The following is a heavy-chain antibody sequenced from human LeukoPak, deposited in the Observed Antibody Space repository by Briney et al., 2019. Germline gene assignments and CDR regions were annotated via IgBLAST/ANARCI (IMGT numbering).Heavy chain of an antibody. V-gene: IGHV1-2*02. Sequence: ASVKVSCKASGYTFTGYYMYWVRQAPGQGLEWMGWINPNSGGTNYAQKFQGRVTMTRDTSITTAYMELSRLRSDDTAVYYCAVAYCGGDCYSGPYNWFDPWGQGTLVTVSS. J-gene: IGHJ5*02. CDR1: GYTFTGYY. D-gene: IGHD2-21*02. CDR3: AVAYCGGDCYSGPYNWFDP. CDR2: INPNSGGT.